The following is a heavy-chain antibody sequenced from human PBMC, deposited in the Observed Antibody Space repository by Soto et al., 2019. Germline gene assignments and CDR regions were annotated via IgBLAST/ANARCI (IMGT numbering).Heavy chain of an antibody. J-gene: IGHJ4*02. CDR2: INHSGST. V-gene: IGHV4-34*01. CDR1: GGSFNTYY. D-gene: IGHD6-13*01. Sequence: ETLSLTCAVHGGSFNTYYWSWIRQAPGKGLEWIGEINHSGSTNYNPSLKSRVTISVDTSKNHFSLTLNSVSAADTAVYYCARERRVVGGYSSNWYDYFDIWGQGALVTVSS. CDR3: ARERRVVGGYSSNWYDYFDI.